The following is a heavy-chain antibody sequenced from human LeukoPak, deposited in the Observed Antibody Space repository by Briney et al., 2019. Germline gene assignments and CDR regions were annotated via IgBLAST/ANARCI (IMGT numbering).Heavy chain of an antibody. CDR2: IIPIFGTA. Sequence: GASVKVSCKASGGTFSSYAISWVRQAPGQGLEWMGGIIPIFGTANYAQKFQGRVTITADESTSTAYMELSSLRSEDTAVYYCARDLGWELTGVVRNWFDPWGQGALVTVSS. V-gene: IGHV1-69*13. CDR1: GGTFSSYA. D-gene: IGHD1-26*01. CDR3: ARDLGWELTGVVRNWFDP. J-gene: IGHJ5*02.